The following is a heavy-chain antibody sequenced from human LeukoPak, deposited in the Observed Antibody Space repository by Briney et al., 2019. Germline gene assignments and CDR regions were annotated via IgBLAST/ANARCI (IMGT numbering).Heavy chain of an antibody. V-gene: IGHV4-59*01. CDR1: GGSISSYY. CDR3: ARPSGTSGSYPFDY. D-gene: IGHD1-26*01. Sequence: PSETLSLTCTVSGGSISSYYWSWLRQPPGKGLEWVGYIYYIGSTNYNPSLKSRVTISVDTSKNQFSLKLSSVTAADTAVYYCARPSGTSGSYPFDYWGQGTLVTVSS. CDR2: IYYIGST. J-gene: IGHJ4*02.